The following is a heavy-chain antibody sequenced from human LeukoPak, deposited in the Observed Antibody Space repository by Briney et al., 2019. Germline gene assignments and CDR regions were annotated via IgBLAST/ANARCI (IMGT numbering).Heavy chain of an antibody. CDR3: ARGTHVIPHDY. J-gene: IGHJ4*02. Sequence: SQTLSLTCAVSGGSISSGGYSWSWIRQPPGKGLEWIGEINHSGSTNYNPSLKSRVTISVDTSKNQFSLKLSSVTAADTAVYYCARGTHVIPHDYWGQGTLVTVSS. CDR2: INHSGST. CDR1: GGSISSGGYS. V-gene: IGHV4-30-2*01.